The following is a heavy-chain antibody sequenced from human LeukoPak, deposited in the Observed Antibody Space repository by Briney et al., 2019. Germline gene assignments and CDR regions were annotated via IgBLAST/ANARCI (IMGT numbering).Heavy chain of an antibody. CDR1: GGSISSYY. J-gene: IGHJ5*02. V-gene: IGHV4-59*01. CDR2: IYYSGST. CDR3: ARGLRVAVAGTLFWFDP. Sequence: SETLSLTCTVSGGSISSYYWSWIRQPPGKGLEWIGYIYYSGSTNYNPSLKSRVTISVDTSKNQFSLKLSSVTAADTAVYYCARGLRVAVAGTLFWFDPWGQGTLVIVSS. D-gene: IGHD6-19*01.